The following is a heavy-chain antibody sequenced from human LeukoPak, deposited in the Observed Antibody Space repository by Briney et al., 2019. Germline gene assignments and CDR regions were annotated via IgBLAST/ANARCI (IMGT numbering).Heavy chain of an antibody. CDR2: ISSTGNYI. CDR3: ARVSTGPV. Sequence: GSLRVSCVGSGFIFSNFNMNWGRQAPGKGLEWVSSISSTGNYIHYADSVKGRFTISRDNAQKSLYLQMNSLRVEDSAVYYCARVSTGPVWGEGTLVTVSS. CDR1: GFIFSNFN. D-gene: IGHD1-1*01. V-gene: IGHV3-21*01. J-gene: IGHJ4*02.